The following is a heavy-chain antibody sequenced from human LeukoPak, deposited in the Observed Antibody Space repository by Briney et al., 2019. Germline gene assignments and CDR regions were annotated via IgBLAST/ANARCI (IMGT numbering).Heavy chain of an antibody. Sequence: GESLKISCKSSGYSFTSYWIGWVRQMPGKGLEWMGIIYPGDSDIRYSPSFRGQVTISTDKSTSTAYLQWSSLKASDTAMYYCARHRGSYSYDYWGQGNLVTVSS. D-gene: IGHD1-26*01. CDR2: IYPGDSDI. CDR1: GYSFTSYW. J-gene: IGHJ4*02. CDR3: ARHRGSYSYDY. V-gene: IGHV5-51*01.